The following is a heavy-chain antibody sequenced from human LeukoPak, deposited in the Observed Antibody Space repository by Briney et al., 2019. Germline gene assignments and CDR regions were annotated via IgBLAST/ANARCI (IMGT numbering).Heavy chain of an antibody. V-gene: IGHV4-4*07. J-gene: IGHJ4*02. CDR1: GASINSHY. D-gene: IGHD2-15*01. CDR2: IYISGST. CDR3: ARALNPLPGTYYFDY. Sequence: PSEALSLTCTVSGASINSHYWSWIRQPAGKGLEWIGRIYISGSTNYNSSLQSRVTMSVDTSKNQFSLKLSSVTAADTAVYYCARALNPLPGTYYFDYWGQGTLVTVSS.